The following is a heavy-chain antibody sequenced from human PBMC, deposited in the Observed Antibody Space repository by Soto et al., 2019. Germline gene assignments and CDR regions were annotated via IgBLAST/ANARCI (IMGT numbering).Heavy chain of an antibody. D-gene: IGHD5-12*01. Sequence: GGSLRLSCAASGFTFDDYAMHWVRQAPGKGLEWVSGISWNSGSIGYADSVKGRFTISRDNAKNSLYLQMNSLRAEDTALYYCAKGMLLDIVATILDYWGQGTLVTVSS. J-gene: IGHJ4*02. V-gene: IGHV3-9*01. CDR3: AKGMLLDIVATILDY. CDR2: ISWNSGSI. CDR1: GFTFDDYA.